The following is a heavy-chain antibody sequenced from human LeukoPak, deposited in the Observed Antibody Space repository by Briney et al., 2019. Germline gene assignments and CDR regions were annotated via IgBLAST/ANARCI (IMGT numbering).Heavy chain of an antibody. D-gene: IGHD5-18*01. CDR2: INPSGGST. J-gene: IGHJ3*02. Sequence: ASVKVSCTTSGYTFTSYYMHWVRQAPGRGLEWMGIINPSGGSTSYAQKFQGRVTMTRDTSTSTVYMELSSLRSEDTAVYYCARDLGYSYGFELNHAFDIWGQGTMVTVSS. CDR3: ARDLGYSYGFELNHAFDI. CDR1: GYTFTSYY. V-gene: IGHV1-46*01.